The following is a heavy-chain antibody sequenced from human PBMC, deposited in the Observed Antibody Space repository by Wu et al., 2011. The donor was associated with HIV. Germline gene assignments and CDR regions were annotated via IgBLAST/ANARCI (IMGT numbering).Heavy chain of an antibody. CDR1: GGSFSRYS. D-gene: IGHD2-2*01. CDR3: ARVPSWPAAIDFYYMDV. Sequence: QVQLVQVWAEVKKPGSSVKVSCKTSGGSFSRYSFSWVRQAPGQGLEWMGWMNPNSGNTGYAQKFQGRVTMTRNTSISTAYMELSSLRSEDTAVYYCARVPSWPAAIDFYYMDVWGKGTTVTVSS. V-gene: IGHV1-8*01. J-gene: IGHJ6*03. CDR2: MNPNSGNT.